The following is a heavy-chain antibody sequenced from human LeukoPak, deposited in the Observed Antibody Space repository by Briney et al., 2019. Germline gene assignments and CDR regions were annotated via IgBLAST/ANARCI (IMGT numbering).Heavy chain of an antibody. V-gene: IGHV4-59*01. CDR1: GGSISSYY. CDR3: ARVLLGGYYFDY. CDR2: IYYSGST. J-gene: IGHJ4*02. D-gene: IGHD2-21*02. Sequence: SETLSLTCTVSGGSISSYYWSWIRQPPGKGLEGIGYIYYSGSTNYNPSLKSRVTISVDTSKNQFSLKLSSVTAADTAVYYCARVLLGGYYFDYWGQRTLVTVSS.